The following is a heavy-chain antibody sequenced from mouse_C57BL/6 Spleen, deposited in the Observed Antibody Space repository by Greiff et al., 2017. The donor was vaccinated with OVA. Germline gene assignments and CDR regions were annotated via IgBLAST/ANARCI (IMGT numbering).Heavy chain of an antibody. CDR2: IDPSDSET. J-gene: IGHJ3*01. D-gene: IGHD1-1*01. V-gene: IGHV1-52*01. CDR3: ARRELDYYCSRGGFAY. Sequence: QVQLQQPGAELVRPGSSVKLSCKASGYTFTSYWMHWVKQRPIQGLEWIGNIDPSDSETHYNQKFKDKATLTVDKSSSTAYMQISSLTSEDSAVYYCARRELDYYCSRGGFAYWGQGTLVTVSA. CDR1: GYTFTSYW.